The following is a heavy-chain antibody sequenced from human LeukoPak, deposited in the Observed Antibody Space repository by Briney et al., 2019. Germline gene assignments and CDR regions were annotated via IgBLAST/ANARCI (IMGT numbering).Heavy chain of an antibody. V-gene: IGHV5-51*01. Sequence: KTGESLKISCKGSGYSFTSYWIGWVRQMPGKGLEWMGIIYPGDSDTRYSPSFQGQVTISADKSIRTAYLQWSSLKASDTAMYYCARPKSGYDWVDGFDIWGQGTMVTVSS. J-gene: IGHJ3*02. D-gene: IGHD5-12*01. CDR3: ARPKSGYDWVDGFDI. CDR1: GYSFTSYW. CDR2: IYPGDSDT.